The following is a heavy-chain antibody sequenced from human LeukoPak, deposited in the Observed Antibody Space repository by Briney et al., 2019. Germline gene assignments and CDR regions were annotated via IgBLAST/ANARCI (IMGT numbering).Heavy chain of an antibody. J-gene: IGHJ4*02. CDR2: ISSSSSYI. D-gene: IGHD7-27*01. Sequence: PGGSLRLSCTASGCHFSSYSMNWVRQAPGKGLEWVSSISSSSSYIYYADSVRRRFTISRDNAKNSLYLQMNSLRAEDTAVYYCARDRPPTGEFDSWGQGTLVTVSS. CDR3: ARDRPPTGEFDS. V-gene: IGHV3-21*01. CDR1: GCHFSSYS.